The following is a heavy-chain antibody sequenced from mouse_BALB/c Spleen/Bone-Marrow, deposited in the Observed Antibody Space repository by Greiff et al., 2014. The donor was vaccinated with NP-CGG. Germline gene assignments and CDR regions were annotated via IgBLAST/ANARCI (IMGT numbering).Heavy chain of an antibody. CDR3: ARGLRDWYFDV. CDR1: GYTFTTYW. V-gene: IGHV1-4*01. Sequence: VQLQESGPELATPGASAKMSRKASGYTFTTYWMHWIKQRPGQGLEWIGSINPNTDYTDYNQKFKDKATLTADKSSITAYMQLSSLTSEDSAVYYCARGLRDWYFDVWGAGTTVTVSS. CDR2: INPNTDYT. D-gene: IGHD2-4*01. J-gene: IGHJ1*01.